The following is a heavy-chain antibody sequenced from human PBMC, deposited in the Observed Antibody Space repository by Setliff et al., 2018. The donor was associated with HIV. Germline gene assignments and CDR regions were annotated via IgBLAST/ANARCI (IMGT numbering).Heavy chain of an antibody. CDR3: ARGEGSGWDTVEENYYNLDV. Sequence: SVKVSCKASGGTFSASGFSWVRQAPGQGLEWMGGIIPAFGTADYAQRFQGRVTITADASTSTAYMELISLRSEDTAVYYCARGEGSGWDTVEENYYNLDVWGPGTTVT. J-gene: IGHJ6*02. D-gene: IGHD6-19*01. CDR1: GGTFSASG. V-gene: IGHV1-69*13. CDR2: IIPAFGTA.